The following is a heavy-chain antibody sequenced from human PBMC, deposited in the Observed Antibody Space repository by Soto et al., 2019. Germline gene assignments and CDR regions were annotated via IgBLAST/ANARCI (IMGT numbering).Heavy chain of an antibody. V-gene: IGHV4-59*08. D-gene: IGHD1-1*01. CDR1: GGSISSYY. CDR2: IYYSGST. Sequence: SETLSLTCTVSGGSISSYYWSWIRQPPGKGLEWIGYIYYSGSTNYNPSLKSRVTISVDTSKNQFSLKLSSVTAADTAVYYCARLMIPPWPTTSNYFDYWGQGTLVTVSS. CDR3: ARLMIPPWPTTSNYFDY. J-gene: IGHJ4*02.